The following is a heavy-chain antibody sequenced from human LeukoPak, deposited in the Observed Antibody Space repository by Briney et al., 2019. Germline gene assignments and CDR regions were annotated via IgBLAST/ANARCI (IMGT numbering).Heavy chain of an antibody. D-gene: IGHD6-19*01. J-gene: IGHJ4*02. CDR2: IESDGTKE. CDR1: GFRFSSYD. CDR3: AKEGSGWYYLDY. Sequence: GGSLRLSCAASGFRFSSYDIHWVRQAPGKGLEWVTFIESDGTKEYYADSVKGRFTISRDNSKNTVYVQMNTLRAEDTAVYYCAKEGSGWYYLDYWGQGTVVTVSS. V-gene: IGHV3-30*02.